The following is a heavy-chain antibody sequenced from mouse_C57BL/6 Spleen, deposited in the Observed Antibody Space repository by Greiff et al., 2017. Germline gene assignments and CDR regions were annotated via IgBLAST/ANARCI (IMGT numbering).Heavy chain of an antibody. D-gene: IGHD2-2*01. CDR2: IDPEDGGT. Sequence: VQLQQSGAELVRPGASVKLSCTASGFNITAYYMHWVKQRPEQGLEWIGRIDPEDGGTEYAQKFQGKATMTADTSSNTAYLQLSSLTSEDTAVEYWTTGWLRGGWDFGGWGTGTTVTVSS. CDR1: GFNITAYY. J-gene: IGHJ1*03. CDR3: TTGWLRGGWDFGG. V-gene: IGHV14-1*01.